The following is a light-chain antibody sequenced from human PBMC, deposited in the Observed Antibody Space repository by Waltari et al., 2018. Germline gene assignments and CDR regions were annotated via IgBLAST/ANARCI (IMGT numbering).Light chain of an antibody. CDR3: QKYDRLPAT. CDR1: QSVGRY. CDR2: GAS. Sequence: EAVLTQSPGTLPLSQGERATLYGRASQSVGRYLALYQQKPGRAPRLLISGASSGATGIPDRFSGVGSGTDFSLTISRLEAEDFAVYYCQKYDRLPATFGQGTKVEIK. J-gene: IGKJ1*01. V-gene: IGKV3-20*01.